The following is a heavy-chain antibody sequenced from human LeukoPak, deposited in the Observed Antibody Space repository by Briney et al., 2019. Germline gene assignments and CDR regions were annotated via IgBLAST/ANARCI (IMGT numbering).Heavy chain of an antibody. CDR1: GFTFSSYW. CDR3: ARDKYCSSTSCPALADAFDI. D-gene: IGHD2-2*01. Sequence: TGGSLRLSCAASGFTFSSYWMSWVRQAPGKGLEWVANIKQDGSEKYYVDSVKGRFTISRDNSKNTLYLQMNSLRAEDTAVYYCARDKYCSSTSCPALADAFDIWGQGTMVTVSS. CDR2: IKQDGSEK. J-gene: IGHJ3*02. V-gene: IGHV3-7*01.